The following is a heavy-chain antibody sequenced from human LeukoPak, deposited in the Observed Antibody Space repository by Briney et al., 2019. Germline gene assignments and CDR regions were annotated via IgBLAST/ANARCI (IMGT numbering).Heavy chain of an antibody. D-gene: IGHD6-13*01. CDR2: VSYDGSDK. V-gene: IGHV3-30*03. J-gene: IGHJ6*02. CDR1: GFTFSSYG. Sequence: PGGSLRLSCEASGFTFSSYGIHSARQAPDKGLEWLAVVSYDGSDKYYADAVKGLFTISRDNSKNTLYLQMNSRRPEDTAVYFCARDPSYRYTSSLSYYYTMDVWGQGTTVTVSS. CDR3: ARDPSYRYTSSLSYYYTMDV.